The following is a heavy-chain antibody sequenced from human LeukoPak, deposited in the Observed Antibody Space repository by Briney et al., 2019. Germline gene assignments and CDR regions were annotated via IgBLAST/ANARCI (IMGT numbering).Heavy chain of an antibody. CDR1: EFSLSHYA. V-gene: IGHV3-30-3*01. J-gene: IGHJ4*01. Sequence: GRSLRLSCAASEFSLSHYAVHWIRQAPGKGLEWVAVISGDGSNQYYPDSVRGRFTISRDNSNNTVSLQMNDVRPTDTAIYYCAQTYASHWASLDFWGLGTLVTVSS. D-gene: IGHD2-2*01. CDR3: AQTYASHWASLDF. CDR2: ISGDGSNQ.